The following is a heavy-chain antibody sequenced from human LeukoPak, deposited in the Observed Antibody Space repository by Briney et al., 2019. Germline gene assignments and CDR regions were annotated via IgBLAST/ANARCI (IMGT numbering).Heavy chain of an antibody. J-gene: IGHJ6*02. D-gene: IGHD3-16*01. CDR2: INHSGST. V-gene: IGHV4-34*01. Sequence: PSETLSLTCAVYGGSFSSYYWTWLRQPPGKGLEWIGEINHSGSTNYNPSLKSRVTISVDTSKIHFSLKLSTVTAADTAVYYSARVRRYDYVWWSQAVNGMDVWGQGTTVTVSS. CDR1: GGSFSSYY. CDR3: ARVRRYDYVWWSQAVNGMDV.